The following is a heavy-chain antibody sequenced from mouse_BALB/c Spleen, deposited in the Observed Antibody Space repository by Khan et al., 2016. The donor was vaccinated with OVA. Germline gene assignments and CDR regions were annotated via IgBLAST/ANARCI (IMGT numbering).Heavy chain of an antibody. CDR1: GYTFTDFY. CDR3: ARRNYFGYTFAY. V-gene: IGHV1-77*01. Sequence: QVQLKQSGAELARPGASVKLSCKASGYTFTDFYINWVKQRTGQGLEWIGEISPGSGDTFYNERFKDKATLTEDKSSNTAYMQLSSLTSEASAVYFCARRNYFGYTFAYWGQGTLVTVSA. D-gene: IGHD1-2*01. J-gene: IGHJ3*01. CDR2: ISPGSGDT.